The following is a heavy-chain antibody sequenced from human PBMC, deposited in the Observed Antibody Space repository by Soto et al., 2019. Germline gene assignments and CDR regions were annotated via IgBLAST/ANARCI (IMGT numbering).Heavy chain of an antibody. Sequence: SVKVSCKASGGSFSTYAFNWVRQAPGQGLEWMGGFIPMFGTANYAQKFQGRVTITADESTSTAYMQLSSLRSEDTAVYYCARVVGATTAVAFDIWGQGTMVTVSS. D-gene: IGHD1-26*01. CDR3: ARVVGATTAVAFDI. CDR2: FIPMFGTA. J-gene: IGHJ3*02. CDR1: GGSFSTYA. V-gene: IGHV1-69*13.